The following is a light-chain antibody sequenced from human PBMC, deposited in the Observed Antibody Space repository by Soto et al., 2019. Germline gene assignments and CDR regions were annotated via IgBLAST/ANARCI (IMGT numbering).Light chain of an antibody. CDR3: QQSYSTWT. CDR2: AAS. V-gene: IGKV1-39*01. J-gene: IGKJ1*01. CDR1: QTISNT. Sequence: DIQMTQSPPSLSASVGDRVTITCRTSQTISNTLNWYQQKPGKPPKLLIYAASSLQSGVPSRFSGSGSGTDFTLTISSLQPEDFATYYCQQSYSTWTFGQGTKVDIK.